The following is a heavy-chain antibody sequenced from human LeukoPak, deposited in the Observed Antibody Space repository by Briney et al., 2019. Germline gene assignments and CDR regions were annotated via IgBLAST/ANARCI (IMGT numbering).Heavy chain of an antibody. CDR2: INPNSGGT. D-gene: IGHD3-22*01. Sequence: GASVKVSCKASGYTFTGYYMHWVRQAPGQGLEWMGWINPNSGGTNYAQKFQGRVTMTRDTSISTAYMELSRLTSDDTAVYYCARGNFYGNKGYSPELRYWGQGTLVTVSS. J-gene: IGHJ4*02. CDR1: GYTFTGYY. V-gene: IGHV1-2*02. CDR3: ARGNFYGNKGYSPELRY.